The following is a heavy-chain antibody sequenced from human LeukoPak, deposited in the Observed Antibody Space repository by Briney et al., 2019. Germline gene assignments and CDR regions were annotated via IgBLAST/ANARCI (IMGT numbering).Heavy chain of an antibody. J-gene: IGHJ4*02. CDR2: ISTSGTTT. Sequence: GGSLRLSCAVSGFTFSSYEMNWVRQAPGKGLEWVSYISTSGTTTFYADSVKGRFTISRDNAKNSLYLQMNSLRAEDTAVYYCARDEVGATTEFDYWGQGTLVSVSS. D-gene: IGHD1-26*01. CDR3: ARDEVGATTEFDY. CDR1: GFTFSSYE. V-gene: IGHV3-48*03.